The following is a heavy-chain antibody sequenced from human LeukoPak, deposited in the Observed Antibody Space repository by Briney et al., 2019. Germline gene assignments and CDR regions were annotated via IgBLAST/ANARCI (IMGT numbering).Heavy chain of an antibody. CDR2: MNPNSGNT. J-gene: IGHJ4*02. CDR1: GYSFFTYE. Sequence: ASVKVSCKASGYSFFTYEINWVRQATGQGLEWMGWMNPNSGNTGHAQKFQGRVTMTRNTSISTAYMELSSLRSEDTAVYYCARGLSVADFDYWGQGTLVTVSS. D-gene: IGHD6-19*01. CDR3: ARGLSVADFDY. V-gene: IGHV1-8*02.